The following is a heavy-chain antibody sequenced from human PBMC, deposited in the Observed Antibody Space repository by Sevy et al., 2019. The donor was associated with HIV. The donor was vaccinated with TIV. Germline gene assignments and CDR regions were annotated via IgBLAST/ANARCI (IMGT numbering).Heavy chain of an antibody. CDR3: ARASYCSGGRCYGMDV. J-gene: IGHJ6*02. CDR1: GFTFSSYG. CDR2: IWYDGSNQ. Sequence: GESLKISCAASGFTFSSYGMHWVRQAPGKGLEWVAVIWYDGSNQYYAAPVKGRFTISRDNPKDTLYLQMNSLRDEDAAVYYCARASYCSGGRCYGMDVWGQGTTVTVSS. D-gene: IGHD2-15*01. V-gene: IGHV3-33*01.